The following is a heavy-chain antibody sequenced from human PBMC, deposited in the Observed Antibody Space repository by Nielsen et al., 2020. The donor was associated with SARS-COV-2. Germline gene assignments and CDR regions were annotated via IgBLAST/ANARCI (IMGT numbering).Heavy chain of an antibody. Sequence: ASVKVSCKASGYPFTDYYIHWVRQAPGQGLEWMGRINPYSGGTNYAQKFQGTVTMTRDASISTVYMELTSDDTAVYYCARARATIFGLVMSYGMDVWGQGTTVAVSS. CDR2: INPYSGGT. CDR1: GYPFTDYY. V-gene: IGHV1-2*06. CDR3: ARARATIFGLVMSYGMDV. D-gene: IGHD3/OR15-3a*01. J-gene: IGHJ6*02.